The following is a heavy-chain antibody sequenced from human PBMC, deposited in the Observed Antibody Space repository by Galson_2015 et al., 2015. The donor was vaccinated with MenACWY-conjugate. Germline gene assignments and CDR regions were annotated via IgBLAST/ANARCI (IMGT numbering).Heavy chain of an antibody. Sequence: SLRLSCAASGFTFSSYWMHWVRQAPGKGLVWVSLINSDGSSTSYADSVKGRFTISRDNAKNTLYLQMNSLRAEDTAVYYCAVYCSSTRCYGASGGYWGQRPLVAVSS. J-gene: IGHJ4*02. CDR1: GFTFSSYW. D-gene: IGHD2-2*01. CDR2: INSDGSST. V-gene: IGHV3-74*01. CDR3: AVYCSSTRCYGASGGY.